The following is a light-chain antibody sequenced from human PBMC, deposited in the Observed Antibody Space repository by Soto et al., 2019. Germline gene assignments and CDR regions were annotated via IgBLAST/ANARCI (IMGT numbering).Light chain of an antibody. CDR1: QDIKNY. V-gene: IGKV1-33*01. CDR3: QHYDHLPPLS. J-gene: IGKJ4*01. Sequence: DIQMTQSPSSLSASVGDRVTITCQASQDIKNYLNWYQQKPGKAPNLLIYDATNLKTGVPSRFSGSGSGTHFTFTISSLQPEDIATYYCQHYDHLPPLSFGGGTKVEIK. CDR2: DAT.